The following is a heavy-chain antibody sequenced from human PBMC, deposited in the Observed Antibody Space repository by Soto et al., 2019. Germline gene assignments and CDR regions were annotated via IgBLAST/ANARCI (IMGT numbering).Heavy chain of an antibody. CDR1: GFTFSDYY. J-gene: IGHJ3*02. CDR2: ISSSGSTI. Sequence: QVQLVESGGGLVKPGGSLRLSCAASGFTFSDYYMSWIRQAPGKGLEWVSYISSSGSTIYYADSVKGRFTISRDNAKNSLYLQMNRLRADDTAVYYCAKDIVVVVATMDAFYIWGQGTMVTVSS. D-gene: IGHD2-15*01. CDR3: AKDIVVVVATMDAFYI. V-gene: IGHV3-11*01.